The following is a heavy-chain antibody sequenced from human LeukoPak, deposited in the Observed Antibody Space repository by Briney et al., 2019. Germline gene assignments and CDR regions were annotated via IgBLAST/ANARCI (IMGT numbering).Heavy chain of an antibody. J-gene: IGHJ5*02. CDR1: GYSFTSCW. CDR3: ACRDLTSTWSFP. D-gene: IGHD6-13*01. CDR2: IYPGDLRV. Sequence: GESLKISCQGFGYSFTSCWIGWVRQMPGKGMEWMGVIYPGDLRVRYNPSFQGQVTISVDKSINTAYLQWVSLRASDSAMYYCACRDLTSTWSFPWGQGTLVTVSS. V-gene: IGHV5-51*01.